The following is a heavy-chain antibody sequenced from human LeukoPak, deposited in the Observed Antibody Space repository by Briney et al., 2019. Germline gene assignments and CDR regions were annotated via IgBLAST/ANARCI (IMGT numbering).Heavy chain of an antibody. D-gene: IGHD4-4*01. Sequence: PGGSLRLSCAASGFTFSSYAMSWVRQAPVKGLEWVSAISGSGGSTYYADSVKGRFTISRDNSKNTLYLQMNSLRAEDTAVYYCAKDTVTTRYYYYGMDVWGQGTTVTVSS. V-gene: IGHV3-23*01. CDR1: GFTFSSYA. CDR3: AKDTVTTRYYYYGMDV. J-gene: IGHJ6*02. CDR2: ISGSGGST.